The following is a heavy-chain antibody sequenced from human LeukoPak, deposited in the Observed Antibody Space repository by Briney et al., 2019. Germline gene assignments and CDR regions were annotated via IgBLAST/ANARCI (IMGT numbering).Heavy chain of an antibody. CDR2: VYHSGAT. CDR3: ARLSTSSYFFDY. CDR1: DYSISSGYY. D-gene: IGHD6-6*01. J-gene: IGHJ4*02. Sequence: SETLSLTCIVSDYSISSGYYWGWIRQPPGKGLEWIGSVYHSGATYYSPSLKSRVTISVDTSNNQFSLKLSSVTAADTAVYYCARLSTSSYFFDYWGQGTLVTVSS. V-gene: IGHV4-38-2*02.